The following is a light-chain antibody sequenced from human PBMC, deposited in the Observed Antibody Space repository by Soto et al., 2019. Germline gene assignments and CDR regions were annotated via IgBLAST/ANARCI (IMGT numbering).Light chain of an antibody. V-gene: IGKV1-39*01. CDR2: AAS. Sequence: IQMTQSPSSLSASVGDRVTITCRASQSISKYLNWYQQKPGKAPKLLIYAASSLHSGVPSRFSGSGSGTEFTRASGRLEPEDFAAYYCLQSYSAPPLAFGGVTNVEF. CDR3: LQSYSAPPLA. J-gene: IGKJ4*01. CDR1: QSISKY.